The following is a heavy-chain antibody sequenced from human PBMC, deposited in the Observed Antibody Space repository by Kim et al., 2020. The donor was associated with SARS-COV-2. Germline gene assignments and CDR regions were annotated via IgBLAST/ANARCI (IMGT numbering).Heavy chain of an antibody. Sequence: ASVKVSCKASGYTFTSYAMHWVRQAPGQRLEWMGWINAGNGNTKYSQKFQGRVTITRDTSASTAYMELSSLRSEDTAVYYCARDPAGTRSFSYYYYYGMDVWGQGTTVTVSS. CDR3: ARDPAGTRSFSYYYYYGMDV. D-gene: IGHD1-26*01. J-gene: IGHJ6*02. CDR2: INAGNGNT. CDR1: GYTFTSYA. V-gene: IGHV1-3*01.